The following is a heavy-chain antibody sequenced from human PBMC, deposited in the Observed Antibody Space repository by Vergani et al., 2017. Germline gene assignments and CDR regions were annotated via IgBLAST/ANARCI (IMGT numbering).Heavy chain of an antibody. Sequence: QVQLQESGPGLVKPSQTLSLTCTVSGASISSGGYYWSWIRQHPGKGLEWIGYIYYSGSTYYNPSLKSRVTISVDTSKNQFSLKLSSVTAADTAVYYCARGKDIVVVPAAMYAFDIWGQGTMVTVSS. CDR2: IYYSGST. V-gene: IGHV4-31*03. CDR3: ARGKDIVVVPAAMYAFDI. J-gene: IGHJ3*02. D-gene: IGHD2-2*01. CDR1: GASISSGGYY.